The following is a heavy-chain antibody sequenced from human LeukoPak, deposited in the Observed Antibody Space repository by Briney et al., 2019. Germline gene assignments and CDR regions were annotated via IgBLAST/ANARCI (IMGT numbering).Heavy chain of an antibody. D-gene: IGHD4-23*01. J-gene: IGHJ4*02. Sequence: ASVKVSCKTSGYTFTNYFIHWVRQAPGQGLEWMGIINPSGGSTNFSPKFQGRITLTRDTSTNTVYLDLSSLRSEDTAVYYCARDGDYHGNSVLFDYWGQGTQVTVSS. V-gene: IGHV1-46*01. CDR2: INPSGGST. CDR1: GYTFTNYF. CDR3: ARDGDYHGNSVLFDY.